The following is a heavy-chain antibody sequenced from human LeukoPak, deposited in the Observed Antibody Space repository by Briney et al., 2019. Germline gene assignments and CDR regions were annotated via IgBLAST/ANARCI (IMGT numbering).Heavy chain of an antibody. V-gene: IGHV3-33*01. CDR2: IWYDGSNK. J-gene: IGHJ4*02. Sequence: GGSLRLSCAASGFTFSSYGMHWVRQAPGEGLEWVAVIWYDGSNKYYADSVKGRFTISSDNSKNTLYLQMNSLRAEDTAVYSCATSGSYYRFEYWGQGTLVTVSS. CDR3: ATSGSYYRFEY. CDR1: GFTFSSYG. D-gene: IGHD1-26*01.